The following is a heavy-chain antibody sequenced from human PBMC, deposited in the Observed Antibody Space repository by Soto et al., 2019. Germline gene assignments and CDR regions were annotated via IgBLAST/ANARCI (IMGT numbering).Heavy chain of an antibody. V-gene: IGHV4-39*01. CDR3: APLSVSLSGPYGIHV. CDR1: GYSVTSSDYY. CDR2: MFYSGLT. J-gene: IGHJ6*02. D-gene: IGHD2-15*01. Sequence: SETLSLTCSVSGYSVTSSDYYWAWIRQPPGKGLEWIGGMFYSGLTYYNPSLKSRVTLSVDTSKNQFSVRLNSVTAADTAVYYCAPLSVSLSGPYGIHVWGQGTTVTVSS.